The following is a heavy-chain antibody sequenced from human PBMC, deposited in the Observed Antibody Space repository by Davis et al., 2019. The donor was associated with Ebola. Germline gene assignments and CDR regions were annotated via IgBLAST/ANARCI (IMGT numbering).Heavy chain of an antibody. CDR3: ARAAEGY. D-gene: IGHD6-19*01. Sequence: GEFLKISCAASGFTFSSYSMNWVRQAPGKGLEWVSSISSSSSFIYYADSVKGRFTISRDNAKNSLYLQMNSLRAEDTAVYYCARAAEGYWGQGTLVTVSS. J-gene: IGHJ4*02. CDR2: ISSSSSFI. V-gene: IGHV3-21*01. CDR1: GFTFSSYS.